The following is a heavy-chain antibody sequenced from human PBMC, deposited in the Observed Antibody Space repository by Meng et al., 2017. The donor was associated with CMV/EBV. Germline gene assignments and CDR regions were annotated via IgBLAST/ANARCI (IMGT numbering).Heavy chain of an antibody. Sequence: ESLKISCAASGFTFSNYGMHWVRQAPGKGLEWIGEINHSGSTNYNPSLKSRVTISVDTSKNQFSLKLSSVTAADTAVYYCARGRVSSWYGTSYYYYGMDVWGQGTTVTVSS. D-gene: IGHD6-13*01. CDR3: ARGRVSSWYGTSYYYYGMDV. J-gene: IGHJ6*02. CDR2: INHSGST. V-gene: IGHV4-34*01. CDR1: GFTFSNYG.